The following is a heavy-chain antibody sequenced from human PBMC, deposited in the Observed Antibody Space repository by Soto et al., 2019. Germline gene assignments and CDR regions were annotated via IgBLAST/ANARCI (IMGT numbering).Heavy chain of an antibody. Sequence: SETLSLTCTVSGGSISSYYWSWIRQPPGKGLEWIGYIYHSGSTKYNPSLKSRVTISVDTSKNQFSLKLSSVTAADTAVYHCARGAAAAGTGVYNWIDPWGQGTLVTVSS. V-gene: IGHV4-59*12. D-gene: IGHD6-13*01. CDR3: ARGAAAAGTGVYNWIDP. CDR1: GGSISSYY. CDR2: IYHSGST. J-gene: IGHJ5*02.